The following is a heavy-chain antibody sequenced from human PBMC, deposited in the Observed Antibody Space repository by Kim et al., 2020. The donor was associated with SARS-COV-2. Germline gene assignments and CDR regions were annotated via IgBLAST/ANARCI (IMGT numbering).Heavy chain of an antibody. J-gene: IGHJ6*02. CDR1: GFTFSSYA. CDR3: AKTNCGGDCYPLQNYYYYYYGMDV. D-gene: IGHD2-21*02. CDR2: ISGSGGST. Sequence: GGSLRLSCAASGFTFSSYAMSWVRQAPGKGLEWVSAISGSGGSTYYADSVKGRFTISRDNSKNTLYLQMNSLRAEDTAVYYCAKTNCGGDCYPLQNYYYYYYGMDVWGQGTTVTVSS. V-gene: IGHV3-23*01.